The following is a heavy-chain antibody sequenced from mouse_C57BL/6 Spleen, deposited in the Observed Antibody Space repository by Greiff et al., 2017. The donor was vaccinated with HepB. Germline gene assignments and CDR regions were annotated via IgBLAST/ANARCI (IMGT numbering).Heavy chain of an antibody. CDR1: GYTFTSYW. CDR3: ARDYEAYYYAMDY. J-gene: IGHJ4*01. CDR2: INPSSGYT. D-gene: IGHD1-1*01. Sequence: QVQLQQSGAELAKPGASVKLSCKASGYTFTSYWMHWVKQRPGQGLEWIGYINPSSGYTKYNQKFKDKATLTADKSSSTAYMQLSSLTYEDSAVYYCARDYEAYYYAMDYWGQGTSVTVSS. V-gene: IGHV1-7*01.